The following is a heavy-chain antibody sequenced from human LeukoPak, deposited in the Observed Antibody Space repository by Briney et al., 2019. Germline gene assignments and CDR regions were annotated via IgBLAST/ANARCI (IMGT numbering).Heavy chain of an antibody. D-gene: IGHD3-10*01. Sequence: PESLSLTCTVSGGSINSYYWSWIRQPPGKGLEWIGYIYYSVSTNYNPSLKSRVTISVDTSKNQFSLKLSSVTAADTAVYYCARHRLLWFGEPSRAFDIWGQGTMVTVSS. CDR3: ARHRLLWFGEPSRAFDI. V-gene: IGHV4-59*08. CDR2: IYYSVST. J-gene: IGHJ3*02. CDR1: GGSINSYY.